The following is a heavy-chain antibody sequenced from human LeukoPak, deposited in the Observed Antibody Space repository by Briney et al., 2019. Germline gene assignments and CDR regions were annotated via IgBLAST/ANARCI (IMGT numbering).Heavy chain of an antibody. J-gene: IGHJ4*02. V-gene: IGHV1-8*01. Sequence: GASVKVSCKASGYTFTSYDINWVRQATGQGLEWMGWMNPNSGNTGYAQRFQGRVTMTRNTSISTAYMELSSLRSEDTAVYYCASREEDGVGATTMDYWGQGTLVTVSS. CDR3: ASREEDGVGATTMDY. CDR1: GYTFTSYD. D-gene: IGHD1-26*01. CDR2: MNPNSGNT.